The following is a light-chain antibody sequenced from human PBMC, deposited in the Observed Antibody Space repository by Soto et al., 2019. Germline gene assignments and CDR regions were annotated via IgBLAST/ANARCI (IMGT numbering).Light chain of an antibody. CDR3: QQYGSSPRALT. Sequence: ELVLTQSPGTLSLSPGERATLSCRASQSVSSSYLAWYQQKPGQAPRLLIYGASSRATGIPDRFSGSGSGTDFTLTISRLEPEDFAVYYCQQYGSSPRALTFGGGTKVDI. CDR1: QSVSSSY. V-gene: IGKV3-20*01. J-gene: IGKJ4*01. CDR2: GAS.